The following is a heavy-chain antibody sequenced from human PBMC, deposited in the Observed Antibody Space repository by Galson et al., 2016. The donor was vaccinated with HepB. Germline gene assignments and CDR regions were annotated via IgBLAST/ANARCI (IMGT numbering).Heavy chain of an antibody. V-gene: IGHV3-33*01. J-gene: IGHJ3*01. CDR3: ARGVGYGDYTFDV. CDR2: IRSDGSIS. D-gene: IGHD4-17*01. CDR1: GFTFRGYG. Sequence: SLRLSCAASGFTFRGYGMHWVRQAPGKGLEWVALIRSDGSISYYADSVKGRFTISRDNSGNTLDLQMNSLRPEDTAVYYCARGVGYGDYTFDVWGQGTMVIVSS.